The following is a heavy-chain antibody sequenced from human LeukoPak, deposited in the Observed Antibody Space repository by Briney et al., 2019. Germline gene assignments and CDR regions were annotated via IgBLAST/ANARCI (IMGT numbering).Heavy chain of an antibody. CDR1: GFTFSSYG. Sequence: GGSLRLSCAASGFTFSSYGMHWVRQAPGKGLEWVAFIRYDGSNKYYADSVKGRFTISRDNSMNTLYLQMNSLRAEDTAVYYCAKDSSSWYGRESDYWGQGTLVTVSS. V-gene: IGHV3-30*02. CDR2: IRYDGSNK. D-gene: IGHD6-13*01. J-gene: IGHJ4*02. CDR3: AKDSSSWYGRESDY.